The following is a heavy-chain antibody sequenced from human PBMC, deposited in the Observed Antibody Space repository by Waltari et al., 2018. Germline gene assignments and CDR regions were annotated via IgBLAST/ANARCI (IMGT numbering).Heavy chain of an antibody. V-gene: IGHV4-34*01. Sequence: QVQLQQWGAGLLKPSETLSLTCAVYGGSFSGYYWSWIRQPPGKGLEWIGEIKHSGSTTNTPSLRSRVTISVDTSKNQFSLKLSSVTASDTAVYYCARCRSGYDLDYWGQGTLFTFSS. J-gene: IGHJ4*02. CDR2: IKHSGST. D-gene: IGHD5-12*01. CDR1: GGSFSGYY. CDR3: ARCRSGYDLDY.